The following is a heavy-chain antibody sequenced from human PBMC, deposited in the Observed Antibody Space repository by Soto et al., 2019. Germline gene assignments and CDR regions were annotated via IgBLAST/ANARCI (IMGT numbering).Heavy chain of an antibody. CDR1: GGSISSYY. CDR2: IYYSGST. V-gene: IGHV4-59*01. Sequence: SETLSLTCTVSGGSISSYYWSWIRHPPGKGLEWIGYIYYSGSTNYNPSLKSRVTISVDTSKNQFSLKLSSVTAADTAVYYCARDSRPGYYYYGMDVWGQGTTVTVSS. CDR3: ARDSRPGYYYYGMDV. J-gene: IGHJ6*02. D-gene: IGHD6-6*01.